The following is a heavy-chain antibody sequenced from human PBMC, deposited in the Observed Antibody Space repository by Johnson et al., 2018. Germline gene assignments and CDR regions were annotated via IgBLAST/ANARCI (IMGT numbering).Heavy chain of an antibody. CDR2: IWYDGSNK. Sequence: QVQLVESGGGVVQTGRSLRLSCAASGFTFSSYGMHWVRQAPGKGLEWVAVIWYDGSNKYYADSVKGRFTISRDNSRNTLYLQMNSLGAEDTAVYYCARARVLVPPNYGLDVWGQGTTVTVSS. CDR3: ARARVLVPPNYGLDV. D-gene: IGHD3-10*01. V-gene: IGHV3-33*01. J-gene: IGHJ6*02. CDR1: GFTFSSYG.